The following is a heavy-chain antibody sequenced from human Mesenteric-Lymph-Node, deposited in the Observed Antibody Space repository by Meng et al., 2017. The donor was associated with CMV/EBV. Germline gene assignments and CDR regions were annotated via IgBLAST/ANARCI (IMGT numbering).Heavy chain of an antibody. Sequence: GESLKISCVASGFTFTHYAMPWVRQAPGKGLDWVSAISGSGDNTYYADSVRGRFTISRDNSKNTLYLQMNSLRAEDTAVYFCAKRGTAVAATIHFDYWGQGTLVTVSS. D-gene: IGHD6-19*01. CDR1: GFTFTHYA. CDR3: AKRGTAVAATIHFDY. V-gene: IGHV3-23*01. J-gene: IGHJ4*02. CDR2: ISGSGDNT.